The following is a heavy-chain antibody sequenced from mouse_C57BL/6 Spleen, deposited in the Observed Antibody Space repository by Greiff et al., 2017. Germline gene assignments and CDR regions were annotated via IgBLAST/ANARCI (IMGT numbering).Heavy chain of an antibody. J-gene: IGHJ1*03. CDR3: ARSPVVAPRYFDV. CDR2: IDPSDSYT. V-gene: IGHV1-69*01. CDR1: GYTFTSYW. Sequence: QVQLQQPGAELVMPGASVKLSCKASGYTFTSYWMHWVKQRPGQGLEWIGEIDPSDSYTNYNQQFKGKSTLTVDKSSITAYMQLSSLTSEDSAVYYCARSPVVAPRYFDVWGTGTTVTVSS. D-gene: IGHD1-1*01.